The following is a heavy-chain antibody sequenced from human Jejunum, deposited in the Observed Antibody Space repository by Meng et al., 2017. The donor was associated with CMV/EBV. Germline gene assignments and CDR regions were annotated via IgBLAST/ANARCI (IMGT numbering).Heavy chain of an antibody. V-gene: IGHV3-23*01. CDR3: ARDPDKKWLYLDY. CDR2: LSDSGYST. J-gene: IGHJ4*02. Sequence: ASGFTFSSYVMTWVRQAPGKGLEWVSALSDSGYSTYYADSVKGRFTISRDNAKNTLYLQMNSLRAEDTAVYYCARDPDKKWLYLDYWGQGTLVTVSS. CDR1: GFTFSSYV. D-gene: IGHD3-22*01.